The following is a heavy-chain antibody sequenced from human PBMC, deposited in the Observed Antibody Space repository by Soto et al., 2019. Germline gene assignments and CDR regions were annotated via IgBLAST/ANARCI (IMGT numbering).Heavy chain of an antibody. V-gene: IGHV3-15*07. CDR3: TRRIAVAGTYYFDY. Sequence: LLVESGGGFVQPGGSLRLSCVASGFTFSHAWKDWVRQAPGKGLEWVGRIKSISDGETTNYAASVAGRFTISRDDSKNTLFLHVNSLKTEDTGVYYCTRRIAVAGTYYFDYWGQGTLVTVSS. J-gene: IGHJ4*02. CDR2: IKSISDGETT. CDR1: GFTFSHAW. D-gene: IGHD6-19*01.